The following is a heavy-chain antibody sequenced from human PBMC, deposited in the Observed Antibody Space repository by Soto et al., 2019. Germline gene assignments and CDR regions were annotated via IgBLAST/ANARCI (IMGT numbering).Heavy chain of an antibody. CDR3: ARVRASDYYFDY. D-gene: IGHD6-6*01. Sequence: PSETLSLTCTVSGGSISSYYWSWIRQPPGKGLEWIGYIYYSGSTNYNPSLKSRVTISVDTSKNQFSLKLSSVTAADTAVYYCARVRASDYYFDYWGQGTLVTVSS. V-gene: IGHV4-59*01. CDR2: IYYSGST. J-gene: IGHJ4*02. CDR1: GGSISSYY.